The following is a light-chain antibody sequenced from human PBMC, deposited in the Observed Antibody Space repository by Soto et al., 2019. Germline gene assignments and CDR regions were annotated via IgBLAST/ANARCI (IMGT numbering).Light chain of an antibody. V-gene: IGLV1-40*01. CDR1: SSNIGAGYD. CDR3: QSYDSSLSGGV. J-gene: IGLJ2*01. CDR2: GNN. Sequence: QSVLTQPRSVSGAPGQRVTISCTGSSSNIGAGYDVQWYQQLPGTAPKLLIYGNNNRPSGVPDRFSGSKSATSASLAITGLQAEDEADYYCQSYDSSLSGGVFGGGTKLTVL.